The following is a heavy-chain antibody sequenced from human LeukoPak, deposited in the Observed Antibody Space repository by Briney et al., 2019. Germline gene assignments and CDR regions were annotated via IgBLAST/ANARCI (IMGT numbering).Heavy chain of an antibody. V-gene: IGHV3-64*01. CDR1: GFTFSSYA. CDR3: ARSLEWLLTYYYYYYMDV. Sequence: PGGSLRLSCAASGFTFSSYAMHWARQAPGKGLEYVSAISSNGGSTYYANSVKGRFTISRDNSKNTLYLQMGSLRAEDMAVYYCARSLEWLLTYYYYYYMDVWGKGTTVTVSS. D-gene: IGHD3-3*01. J-gene: IGHJ6*03. CDR2: ISSNGGST.